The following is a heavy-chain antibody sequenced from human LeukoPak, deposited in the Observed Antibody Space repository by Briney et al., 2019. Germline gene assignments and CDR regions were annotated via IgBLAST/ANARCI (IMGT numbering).Heavy chain of an antibody. Sequence: PSETLSLTCTVSGGSISSYYWSWIRQPPGKGLEWIGYIYYSGSTNYNPSLKSRVTISVDTSKNQFSLKLSSVTAADTAVYYCASLYGDYQTLSYFDYWGQGTLVTVSS. V-gene: IGHV4-59*01. J-gene: IGHJ4*02. D-gene: IGHD4-17*01. CDR2: IYYSGST. CDR1: GGSISSYY. CDR3: ASLYGDYQTLSYFDY.